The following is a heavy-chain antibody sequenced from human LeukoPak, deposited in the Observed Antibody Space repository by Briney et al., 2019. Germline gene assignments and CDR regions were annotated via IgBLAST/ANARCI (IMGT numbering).Heavy chain of an antibody. CDR1: GVSISSGYY. CDR2: IYHSGST. J-gene: IGHJ3*02. D-gene: IGHD3-10*01. V-gene: IGHV4-38-2*02. CDR3: ARADGSGGLDAFDI. Sequence: SETLSLTCTVSGVSISSGYYWGWIRQPPGKGLEWIGSIYHSGSTYYNPSLKSRVTISVDTSKNQFSLKLSSVTAADTAVYYCARADGSGGLDAFDIWGQGTMVTVSS.